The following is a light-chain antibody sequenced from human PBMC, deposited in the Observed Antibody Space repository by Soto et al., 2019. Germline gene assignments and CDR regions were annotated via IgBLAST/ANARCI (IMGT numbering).Light chain of an antibody. CDR2: DVS. CDR3: SSSTSSSTL. CDR1: SSDVGGYNY. Sequence: QSVLTQPASVSGSPGQSITISCTGTSSDVGGYNYVSWYQQHPGKAPKLMIYDVSNRPSGVSNRFSGSKSGNTASLTISGRQAEDEDDYYCSSSTSSSTLFGTGTKLTVL. J-gene: IGLJ1*01. V-gene: IGLV2-14*01.